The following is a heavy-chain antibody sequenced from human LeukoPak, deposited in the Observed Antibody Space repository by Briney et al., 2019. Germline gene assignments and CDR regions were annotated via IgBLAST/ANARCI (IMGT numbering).Heavy chain of an antibody. CDR2: FDPEDGET. CDR3: ATRRYYYDSSGYEGFDY. Sequence: ASVEVSCKVSGYTLTELSMHWVRQAPGKGLEWMGGFDPEDGETIYAQKFQGRVTMTEDTSTDTAYMELSSLRSEDTAVYYCATRRYYYDSSGYEGFDYWGQGTLVTASS. V-gene: IGHV1-24*01. J-gene: IGHJ4*02. CDR1: GYTLTELS. D-gene: IGHD3-22*01.